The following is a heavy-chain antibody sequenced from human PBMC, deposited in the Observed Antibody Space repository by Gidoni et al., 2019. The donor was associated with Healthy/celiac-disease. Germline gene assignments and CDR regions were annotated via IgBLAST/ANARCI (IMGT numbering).Heavy chain of an antibody. V-gene: IGHV4-61*01. J-gene: IGHJ4*02. CDR2: IYYSGST. CDR3: ARTMVRGVIITAPDYFDY. D-gene: IGHD3-10*01. CDR1: VGSVRSGSYY. Sequence: QVQLQESGPGLVKPSETLSLTFTVSVGSVRSGSYYWSWIRQPPVKGLEWIGYIYYSGSTNYNPSLKSRVTISVDTSKNQFSLKLSSVTAADTAVYYCARTMVRGVIITAPDYFDYWGQGTLVTVSS.